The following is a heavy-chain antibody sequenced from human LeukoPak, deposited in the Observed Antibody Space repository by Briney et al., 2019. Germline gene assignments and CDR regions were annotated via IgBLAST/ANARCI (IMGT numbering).Heavy chain of an antibody. CDR3: ARDHIVVVTANLYAFDI. Sequence: ASVKVSCKASGYTFTSYDINWVRQATGQGLEWMGWMNPNSGNTGYAQKLQGRVTMTTDTSTSTAYMELRSLRSDDTAVYYCARDHIVVVTANLYAFDIWGQGTMVTVSS. V-gene: IGHV1-8*01. D-gene: IGHD2-21*02. J-gene: IGHJ3*02. CDR1: GYTFTSYD. CDR2: MNPNSGNT.